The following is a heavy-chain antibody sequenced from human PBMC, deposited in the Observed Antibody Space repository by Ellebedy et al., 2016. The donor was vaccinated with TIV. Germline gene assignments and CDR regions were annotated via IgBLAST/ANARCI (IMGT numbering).Heavy chain of an antibody. V-gene: IGHV3-9*01. J-gene: IGHJ2*01. CDR1: GFTFDDFA. CDR3: VKEIRADRGYEGDWYFDV. Sequence: SLKISXAASGFTFDDFAMHWVRQVPGKGLEWVSSISWNSGKKDYADSVQGRFTISRDNAKNSLYLQMNSLRAEDTALYYCVKEIRADRGYEGDWYFDVWGRGTLVIVSS. CDR2: ISWNSGKK. D-gene: IGHD5-12*01.